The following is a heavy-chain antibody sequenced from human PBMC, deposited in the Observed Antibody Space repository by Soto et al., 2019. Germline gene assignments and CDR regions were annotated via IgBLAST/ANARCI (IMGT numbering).Heavy chain of an antibody. CDR1: GISLESRA. Sequence: PGESLRLSCVASGISLESRAMSWVRQAPGEGLGWVSTITDNGGDSKYADSVRGRFTISRDNSKKILYLQMRNLRAEDSAVYYCVRGSQDSYPGSRIFDFWGRGTLVTVSS. D-gene: IGHD3-10*01. CDR2: ITDNGGDS. V-gene: IGHV3-23*01. CDR3: VRGSQDSYPGSRIFDF. J-gene: IGHJ4*02.